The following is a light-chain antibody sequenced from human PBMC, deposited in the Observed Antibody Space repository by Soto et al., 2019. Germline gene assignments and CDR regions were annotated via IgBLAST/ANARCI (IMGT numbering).Light chain of an antibody. CDR1: QTIKKNY. V-gene: IGKV3-20*01. CDR3: QQYAESPIT. J-gene: IGKJ5*01. Sequence: EIVFTQSPGTLSLSPGEGTTLSCRASQTIKKNYLAWYQQKPGQAPRLLIYAASSRATGIPDRFSGSGSGTDFTLTISRLEPEDIAVFYCQQYAESPITFGQGTRLEIK. CDR2: AAS.